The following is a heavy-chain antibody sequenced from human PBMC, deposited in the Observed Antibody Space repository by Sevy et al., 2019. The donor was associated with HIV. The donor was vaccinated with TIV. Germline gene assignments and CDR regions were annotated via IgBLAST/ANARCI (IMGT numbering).Heavy chain of an antibody. CDR2: ISSSANYI. CDR3: AGPYGSGSWEAFDI. Sequence: GGSLRLSCSASGFTFSTYTMNWVRQAPGKGLEWVSSISSSANYIYYADSLKGRFTISRDNAKNSLYLQMNSLRAEDTAVYYSAGPYGSGSWEAFDIWGQGTMVTVSS. J-gene: IGHJ3*02. V-gene: IGHV3-21*01. D-gene: IGHD3-10*01. CDR1: GFTFSTYT.